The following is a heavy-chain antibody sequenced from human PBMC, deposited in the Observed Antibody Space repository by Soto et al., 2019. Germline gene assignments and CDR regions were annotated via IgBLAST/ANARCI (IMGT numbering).Heavy chain of an antibody. J-gene: IGHJ4*02. V-gene: IGHV3-48*02. D-gene: IGHD3-22*01. CDR3: ARDVDSSGYSTLFDY. CDR1: GFTFSSYS. CDR2: ISSSTI. Sequence: PGGSLRLSCAASGFTFSSYSMNWVRQAPGKGLEWVSYISSSTIYYADSVKGRFTISRDNAKNSLYLQMNSLRDEDTAVYYCARDVDSSGYSTLFDYWGQGTQVTVSS.